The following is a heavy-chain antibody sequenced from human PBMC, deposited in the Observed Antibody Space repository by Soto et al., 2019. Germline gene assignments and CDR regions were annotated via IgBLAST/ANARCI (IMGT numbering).Heavy chain of an antibody. V-gene: IGHV3-23*01. J-gene: IGHJ4*02. CDR3: AKHDYSNYVIY. CDR2: ISGSGGST. D-gene: IGHD4-4*01. CDR1: GFTFSSYA. Sequence: GGSLRLSCAASGFTFSSYAMSWVRQAPGKGLEWVSAISGSGGSTYYADSVKGRFTISRDNSKNTLYLQMNSLSAEDTAVYYCAKHDYSNYVIYWGQGTLVTVSS.